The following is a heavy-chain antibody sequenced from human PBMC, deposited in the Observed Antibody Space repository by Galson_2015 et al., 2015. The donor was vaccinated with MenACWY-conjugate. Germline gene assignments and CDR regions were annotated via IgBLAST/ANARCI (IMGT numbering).Heavy chain of an antibody. CDR3: ARPLFQGSVKPAAFNV. D-gene: IGHD3-3*02. CDR1: GYNFDNFW. J-gene: IGHJ3*01. CDR2: IFPGDSET. V-gene: IGHV5-51*01. Sequence: QSGAEVKKPGESLTISCKASGYNFDNFWIGWVRQMPGNRPEWMGVIFPGDSETRYTPAFQGRVTISVDESVNTAYLQWDSVKASDAAIYFCARPLFQGSVKPAAFNVWGRGTLVAVS.